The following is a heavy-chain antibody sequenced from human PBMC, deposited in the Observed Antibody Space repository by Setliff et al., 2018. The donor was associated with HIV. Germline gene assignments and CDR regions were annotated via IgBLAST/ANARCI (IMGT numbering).Heavy chain of an antibody. CDR3: ARGVNSGYAPGAFDI. Sequence: GASVKVSCKAFGYTFTSYAMNWVRQAPGQGLEWMGWINTNTGNPTYAQGFTGRFVFSLDTSVSTAYLQISSLKAEDTAVYYCARGVNSGYAPGAFDIWGQGTMVTVSS. D-gene: IGHD5-12*01. CDR1: GYTFTSYA. CDR2: INTNTGNP. J-gene: IGHJ3*02. V-gene: IGHV7-4-1*02.